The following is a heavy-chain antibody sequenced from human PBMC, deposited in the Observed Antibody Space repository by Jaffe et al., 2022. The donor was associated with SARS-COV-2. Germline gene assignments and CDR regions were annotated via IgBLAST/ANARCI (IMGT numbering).Heavy chain of an antibody. D-gene: IGHD3-22*01. Sequence: EVQLVESGGGLVQPGGSLRLSCAASGFTFSSYWMSWVRQAPGKGLEWVANIKQDGSEKYYVDSVKGRFTISRDNAKNSLYLQMNSLRAEDTAVYYCARASYYYDSSGYYYHYFDYWGQGTLVTVSS. V-gene: IGHV3-7*01. CDR3: ARASYYYDSSGYYYHYFDY. CDR1: GFTFSSYW. J-gene: IGHJ4*02. CDR2: IKQDGSEK.